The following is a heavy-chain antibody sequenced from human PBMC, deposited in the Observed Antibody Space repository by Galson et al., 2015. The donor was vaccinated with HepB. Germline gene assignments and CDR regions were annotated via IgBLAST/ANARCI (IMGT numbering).Heavy chain of an antibody. J-gene: IGHJ4*02. CDR3: ARDSADSSGYWMY. V-gene: IGHV3-30-3*01. Sequence: SLRLSCAASGFMFSSYAFHWVRQAPGKGLEWVAFISYDANKKSYADSVEGQISISRDNSKKTVYLQMNSLRPEDTAVYYCARDSADSSGYWMYWGQRTLVIVSS. CDR1: GFMFSSYA. CDR2: ISYDANKK. D-gene: IGHD3-22*01.